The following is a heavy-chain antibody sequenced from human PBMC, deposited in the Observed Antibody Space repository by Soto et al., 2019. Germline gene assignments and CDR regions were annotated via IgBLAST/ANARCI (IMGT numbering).Heavy chain of an antibody. V-gene: IGHV4-34*09. J-gene: IGHJ4*02. CDR3: ARGVTMVRGVIHTPYFDY. CDR2: IYYSGST. Sequence: LSLTCAVYGGSFTGYYWTWIRQTPGKGLEWIGYIYYSGSTYYNPSLKSRVTISVDTSKNQFSLKLSSVTAADTAVYYCARGVTMVRGVIHTPYFDYWGQGTLVTVSS. D-gene: IGHD3-10*01. CDR1: GGSFTGYY.